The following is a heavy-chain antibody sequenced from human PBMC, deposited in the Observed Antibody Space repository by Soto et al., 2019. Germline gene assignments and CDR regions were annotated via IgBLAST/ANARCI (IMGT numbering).Heavy chain of an antibody. CDR2: VSHDGRNT. CDR1: GFTFSDYA. D-gene: IGHD6-19*01. Sequence: VQLVESGGGVVQPGRSLRLSCAASGFTFSDYAMHWVRQAPGKGLEWVAVVSHDGRNTHYADSVKGRFTISRDSSKNTVSLEMTSLRAEGTAVYYCTKGGRQWLVTSDFNYWGQGALVTVSS. J-gene: IGHJ4*02. CDR3: TKGGRQWLVTSDFNY. V-gene: IGHV3-30*18.